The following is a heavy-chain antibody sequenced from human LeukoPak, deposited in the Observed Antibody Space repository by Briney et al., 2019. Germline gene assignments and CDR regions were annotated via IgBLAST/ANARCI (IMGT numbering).Heavy chain of an antibody. D-gene: IGHD4-17*01. J-gene: IGHJ4*02. Sequence: PGGSLRLSCAASGFTFSSYGMHWVRQAPGKGLEWVAFIRYDGSNKYYADSVKGRFTISRDNSKNTLYLQMNSLRAEDTAVYYCAKDYGDYWYFDYWGQGTLVTVSS. CDR3: AKDYGDYWYFDY. CDR2: IRYDGSNK. CDR1: GFTFSSYG. V-gene: IGHV3-30*02.